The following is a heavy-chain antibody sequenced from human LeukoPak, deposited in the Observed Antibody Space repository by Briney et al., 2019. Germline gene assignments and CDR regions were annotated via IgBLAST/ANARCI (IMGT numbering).Heavy chain of an antibody. CDR2: IYYSGSS. Sequence: SETLSLTCTVSGGSISSHYWSWTRQPPGKGLEWIGYIYYSGSSKYNPSLKSRVTISVDTSKNQFSLKLSSVTAADTAVYYCARLYDSSGYTNWLDPWGQGTLVTVSS. V-gene: IGHV4-59*11. J-gene: IGHJ5*02. CDR3: ARLYDSSGYTNWLDP. D-gene: IGHD3-22*01. CDR1: GGSISSHY.